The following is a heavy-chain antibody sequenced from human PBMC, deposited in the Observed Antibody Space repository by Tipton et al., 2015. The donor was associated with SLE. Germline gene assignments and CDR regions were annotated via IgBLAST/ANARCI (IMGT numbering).Heavy chain of an antibody. D-gene: IGHD6-19*01. J-gene: IGHJ6*03. CDR1: GGSISSHY. Sequence: TLSLTCTVSGGSISSHYWTWIRQPPGKGLEWIGYIYSSGSTNYNPSLKSRVTISVDTSKNQFSLKLSSVTAADTAVYYCAREGVEQWLAFAGEVAYSYYMDVWDKGTTVTVSS. V-gene: IGHV4-59*11. CDR2: IYSSGST. CDR3: AREGVEQWLAFAGEVAYSYYMDV.